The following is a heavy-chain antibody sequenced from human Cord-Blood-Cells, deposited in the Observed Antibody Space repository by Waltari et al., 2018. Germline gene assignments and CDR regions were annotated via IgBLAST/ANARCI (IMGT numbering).Heavy chain of an antibody. CDR1: GYTLTELS. CDR3: ATGGSSWYWYFDL. Sequence: QVQLVQSGAEVKKPGASVKVSCKVSGYTLTELSMHWVRQAPGKGLEGMGGVGTEDGETIYAQKFRGRVTMTEDTSTDTAYMELSSLRSEDTAVYYCATGGSSWYWYFDLWGRGTLVTVSS. V-gene: IGHV1-24*01. CDR2: VGTEDGET. D-gene: IGHD6-13*01. J-gene: IGHJ2*01.